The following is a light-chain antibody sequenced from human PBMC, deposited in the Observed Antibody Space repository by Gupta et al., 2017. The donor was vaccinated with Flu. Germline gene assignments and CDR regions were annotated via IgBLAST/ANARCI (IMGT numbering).Light chain of an antibody. V-gene: IGLV1-47*01. Sequence: RVTISCSGSSNNFGSEHVYWYRRLPGAAPDLLIYRDDMGDAGVPGGISGSKSATSAAVAISCLRCEVEADYYCAAGDDSLGGWVFGGGTKLTVL. CDR1: SNNFGSEH. J-gene: IGLJ3*02. CDR3: AAGDDSLGGWV. CDR2: RDD.